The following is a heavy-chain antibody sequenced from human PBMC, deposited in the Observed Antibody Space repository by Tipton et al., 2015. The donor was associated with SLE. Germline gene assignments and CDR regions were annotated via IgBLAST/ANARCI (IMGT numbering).Heavy chain of an antibody. CDR2: IYSGGST. Sequence: GSLRLSCAASGFTFSSYAMHWVRQAPGKGLEWVSVIYSGGSTYYADSVKGRFTISRDNSKNTLYLQMNSLRAEDTAAYYCARGSIAALYGMDVWGQGTTVTVSS. V-gene: IGHV3-66*01. CDR3: ARGSIAALYGMDV. CDR1: GFTFSSYA. D-gene: IGHD6-6*01. J-gene: IGHJ6*02.